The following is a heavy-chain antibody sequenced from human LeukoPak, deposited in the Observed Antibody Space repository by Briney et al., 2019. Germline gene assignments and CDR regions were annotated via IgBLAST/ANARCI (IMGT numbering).Heavy chain of an antibody. Sequence: KPSQTLSLTCTVSGGSISSGDYYWSWIRQPPGKGLEWIGYIYYSGSTSYNPSLKSRVIISVDTSKNQFSLKLSSVTAADTAVYCCARGYLHYYDNSGYDEPPFDYWGQGTLVTVSS. CDR1: GGSISSGDYY. CDR3: ARGYLHYYDNSGYDEPPFDY. CDR2: IYYSGST. V-gene: IGHV4-30-4*01. D-gene: IGHD3-22*01. J-gene: IGHJ4*02.